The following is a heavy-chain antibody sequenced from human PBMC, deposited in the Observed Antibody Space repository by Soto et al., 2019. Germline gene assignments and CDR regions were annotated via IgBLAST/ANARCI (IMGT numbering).Heavy chain of an antibody. Sequence: PSETLSLTCAVYGGSFSGYYWSWIRQPPGKGLEWIGSIYYSGSTYYNPSLKSRVTISVDTSKNQFSLKLSSVTAADTAVYYCARLTADYGDAFDIWGQGTMVTVS. CDR2: IYYSGST. J-gene: IGHJ3*02. D-gene: IGHD4-17*01. CDR1: GGSFSGYY. CDR3: ARLTADYGDAFDI. V-gene: IGHV4-34*01.